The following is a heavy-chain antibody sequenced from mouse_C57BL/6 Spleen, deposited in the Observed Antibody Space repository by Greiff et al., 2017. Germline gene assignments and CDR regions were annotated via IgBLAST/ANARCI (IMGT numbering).Heavy chain of an antibody. CDR2: INPNNGGT. J-gene: IGHJ1*03. Sequence: VQLQQSGPELVKPGASVKISCKASGYTFTDYYMNWVKQSHGKGLEWIGDINPNNGGTSYNQKFKGKATLTVDKSSSTAYMELRSLTSEDSAVYYCARHYYGSSPYFDVWGTGTTVTVSS. CDR1: GYTFTDYY. V-gene: IGHV1-26*01. D-gene: IGHD1-1*01. CDR3: ARHYYGSSPYFDV.